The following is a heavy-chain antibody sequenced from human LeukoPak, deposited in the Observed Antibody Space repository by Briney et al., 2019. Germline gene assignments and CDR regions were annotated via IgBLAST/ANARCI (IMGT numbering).Heavy chain of an antibody. J-gene: IGHJ6*03. D-gene: IGHD3-10*01. V-gene: IGHV3-23*01. CDR3: AKGLHGVGSGSYKLYYYYYMDV. CDR2: ISGSGSYT. Sequence: PGGSLRLSCAASGFTVSDYSMSWVRQAPGKGLEWVSAISGSGSYTDYADSVKGRFTISRDNSKNTLYLQMNSLRAEDTAVYYCAKGLHGVGSGSYKLYYYYYMDVWGKGTTVTISS. CDR1: GFTVSDYS.